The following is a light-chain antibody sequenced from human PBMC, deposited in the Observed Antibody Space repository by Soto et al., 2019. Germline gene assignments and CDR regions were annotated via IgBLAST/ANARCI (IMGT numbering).Light chain of an antibody. CDR1: QSVSSSH. CDR3: QQRSN. V-gene: IGKV3D-20*02. CDR2: GAS. J-gene: IGKJ5*01. Sequence: EIVLTQSPGTLSLSPGEGATLSCGASQSVSSSHLAWYQQKPGQAPRLLIYGASTRATGIPDRFSGSGSGTDFTLTISSLEPEDFAVYYCQQRSNFGQGTRLEIK.